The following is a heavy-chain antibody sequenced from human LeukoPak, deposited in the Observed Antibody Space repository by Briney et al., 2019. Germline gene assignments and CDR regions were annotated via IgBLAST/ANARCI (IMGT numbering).Heavy chain of an antibody. CDR3: ARTSGSYPTYYYYMDV. CDR1: GFTFSDYY. D-gene: IGHD1-26*01. CDR2: ISSSGSTI. J-gene: IGHJ6*03. V-gene: IGHV3-11*04. Sequence: AGGSLRLSCAASGFTFSDYYMSWIRQAPGKGLEWVSYISSSGSTIYYADSVKGRFTISRDNAKNSLYLQMNSLRAEDTAVYYCARTSGSYPTYYYYMDVWGKGTTVTVSS.